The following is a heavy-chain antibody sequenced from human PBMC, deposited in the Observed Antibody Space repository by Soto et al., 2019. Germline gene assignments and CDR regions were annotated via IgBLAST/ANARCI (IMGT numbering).Heavy chain of an antibody. CDR1: GFTFSSYA. J-gene: IGHJ4*02. V-gene: IGHV3-30-3*01. Sequence: QVQLVESGGGVVQPGRSLRLSCAASGFTFSSYAMHWVRQAPGKGLEWVAVISYDVNNIYYADSVKGRFTISRDNSKSLLHLQMTSLGPEDTALYCCASASGYSTFQFGFHIDYWGQGSLVTISS. D-gene: IGHD5-18*01. CDR2: ISYDVNNI. CDR3: ASASGYSTFQFGFHIDY.